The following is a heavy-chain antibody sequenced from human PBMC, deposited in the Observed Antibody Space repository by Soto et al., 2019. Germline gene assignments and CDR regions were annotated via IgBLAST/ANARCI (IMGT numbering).Heavy chain of an antibody. V-gene: IGHV3-21*01. J-gene: IGHJ5*02. CDR2: ISSSSSYI. CDR1: GFTFSSYS. D-gene: IGHD4-4*01. CDR3: ARDPTAVTSRFDP. Sequence: EVQLVESGGGLVKPGGSLRLSCAASGFTFSSYSMNWVRQAPGKGLEWVSSISSSSSYIYYADSVKGRFTISRDNAKNSLSLQMNSLRAEDTAVYYCARDPTAVTSRFDPWGQGTLVTVSS.